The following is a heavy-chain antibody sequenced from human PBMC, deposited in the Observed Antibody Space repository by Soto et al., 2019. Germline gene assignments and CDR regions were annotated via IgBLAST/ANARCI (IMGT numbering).Heavy chain of an antibody. D-gene: IGHD3-22*01. V-gene: IGHV1-58*01. CDR1: GFTFTSSA. Sequence: SVKVSCKASGFTFTSSAVQWVRQARGQRLEWIGWIVVGSGNTNYAQKFQERVTITRDMSTSTAYMELSSLRSEDTAVYYCARDRGPSSGYYPYWFDPWGQETLVTVSS. J-gene: IGHJ5*02. CDR3: ARDRGPSSGYYPYWFDP. CDR2: IVVGSGNT.